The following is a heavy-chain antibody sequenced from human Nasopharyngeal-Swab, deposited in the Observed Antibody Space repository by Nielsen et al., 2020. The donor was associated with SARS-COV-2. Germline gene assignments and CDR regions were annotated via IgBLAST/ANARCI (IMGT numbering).Heavy chain of an antibody. CDR3: ARADGSSFDY. D-gene: IGHD6-13*01. CDR1: GFTVSLTY. Sequence: GGSLSLSCVASGFTVSLTYMSWVLQAPEKGLEWVSYISSSGSTIYYADSVKGRFTISRDNAKNSLYLQMNSLRAEDTAVYYCARADGSSFDYWGQGTLVTVSS. CDR2: ISSSGSTI. V-gene: IGHV3-11*04. J-gene: IGHJ4*02.